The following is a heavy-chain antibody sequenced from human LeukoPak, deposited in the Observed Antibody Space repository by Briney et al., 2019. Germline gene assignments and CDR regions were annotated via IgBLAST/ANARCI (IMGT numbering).Heavy chain of an antibody. CDR1: GGSISSGGYY. J-gene: IGHJ4*02. CDR2: IYYSGST. D-gene: IGHD1-1*01. CDR3: ARVIGLERRFDY. V-gene: IGHV4-31*03. Sequence: SETLSLTCTVSGGSISSGGYYWSWIRQHPGKGQERIGYIYYSGSTYHNPSLKSRVTISVDTSKNQFSLKLSSVTAADTAVYYCARVIGLERRFDYWGQGTLVTVSS.